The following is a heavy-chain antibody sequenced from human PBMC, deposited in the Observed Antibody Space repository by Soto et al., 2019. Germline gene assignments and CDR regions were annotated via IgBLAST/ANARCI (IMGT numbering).Heavy chain of an antibody. J-gene: IGHJ4*02. D-gene: IGHD5-12*01. Sequence: QVQLVQSGAEVKKPGASVKVSCKASGYTFTSYYMHWVRQAPGQGLEWMGIINPSGGSTSYAQKSQGRVTMTGDTSTSTVYMELSSLRSEDTAVYYCARDRRDGYTPSFDYGGQGTLVTVSS. CDR3: ARDRRDGYTPSFDY. V-gene: IGHV1-46*01. CDR1: GYTFTSYY. CDR2: INPSGGST.